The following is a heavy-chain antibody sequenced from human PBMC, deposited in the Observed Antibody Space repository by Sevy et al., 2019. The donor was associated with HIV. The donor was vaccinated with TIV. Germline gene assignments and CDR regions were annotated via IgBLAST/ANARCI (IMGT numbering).Heavy chain of an antibody. V-gene: IGHV3-33*01. J-gene: IGHJ4*02. CDR2: IGYDGSNK. CDR1: GFTFSSYG. CDR3: ARESGSDWYLDY. D-gene: IGHD6-19*01. Sequence: GGSLRLSCAASGFTFSSYGMHWVRQAPGKGLEWVAAVIGYDGSNKYYADSVKGRFTISRDNSKNTLYLQMNSLRAGDTAVYYCARESGSDWYLDYWGQGTLVTVSS.